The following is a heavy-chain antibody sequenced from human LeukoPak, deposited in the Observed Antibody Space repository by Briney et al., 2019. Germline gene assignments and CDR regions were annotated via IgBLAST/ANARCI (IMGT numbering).Heavy chain of an antibody. Sequence: SETLSLTCTVSGGSISSYYWSWIRQPPGKGLEWIGYIYYSGSTNYNPSLKSRVTISVDTSKNQFSLKLSSVTAADTAVYYCARLYGGYLRGGYYFDYWGQGTLVTVSS. CDR2: IYYSGST. D-gene: IGHD4-17*01. CDR1: GGSISSYY. CDR3: ARLYGGYLRGGYYFDY. V-gene: IGHV4-59*01. J-gene: IGHJ4*02.